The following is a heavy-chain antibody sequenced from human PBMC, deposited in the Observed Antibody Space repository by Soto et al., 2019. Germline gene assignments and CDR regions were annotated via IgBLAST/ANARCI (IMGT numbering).Heavy chain of an antibody. CDR3: ARDGGYSGYDAYYYYGMDV. CDR1: GGSISGYY. Sequence: ETLSLTCTVSGGSISGYYWSWIRQPPGKGLEWIGYIYYSGSTNYNPSLKSRVTISVDTSKNQFSLKLSSVTAADTAVYYCARDGGYSGYDAYYYYGMDVWGQGTTVTVSS. V-gene: IGHV4-59*01. CDR2: IYYSGST. D-gene: IGHD5-12*01. J-gene: IGHJ6*02.